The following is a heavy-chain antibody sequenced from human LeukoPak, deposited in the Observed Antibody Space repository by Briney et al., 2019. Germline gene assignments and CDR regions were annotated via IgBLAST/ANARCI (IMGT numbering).Heavy chain of an antibody. Sequence: GGSVRLSCAASGFTFTDYSIHWVRQAPGKGLEWVSSISVVSTYKNYADSVKGRFTISRDNAKNLLFLQMSSLRAEDTAVYYCARDGSGFYHYYYMDGWGKGTTVTVSS. CDR1: GFTFTDYS. D-gene: IGHD6-25*01. V-gene: IGHV3-21*06. J-gene: IGHJ6*03. CDR3: ARDGSGFYHYYYMDG. CDR2: ISVVSTYK.